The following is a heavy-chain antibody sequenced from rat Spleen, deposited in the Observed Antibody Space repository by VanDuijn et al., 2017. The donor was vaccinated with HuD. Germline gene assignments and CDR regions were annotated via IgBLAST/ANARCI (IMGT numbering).Heavy chain of an antibody. CDR2: ISSDGRRN. Sequence: EVQLVESGGGLVQPGRSMKLSCAASGFTFSSFPMAWVRQAPTKGLEWVATISSDGRRNYYRDSVKGRFTISRDNAKSTLYLQMNSLRSEDTATYYCTRDRSGDPFYFDYWGQGVMVTVSS. J-gene: IGHJ2*01. CDR3: TRDRSGDPFYFDY. V-gene: IGHV5-46*01. D-gene: IGHD1-1*01. CDR1: GFTFSSFP.